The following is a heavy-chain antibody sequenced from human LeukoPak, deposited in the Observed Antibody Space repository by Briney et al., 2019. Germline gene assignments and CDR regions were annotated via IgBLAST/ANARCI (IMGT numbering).Heavy chain of an antibody. CDR3: AKDGDIAAADYYFNY. D-gene: IGHD6-13*01. J-gene: IGHJ4*02. Sequence: GGSLRLSCAASGFTFSSYGIHWVRQAPGKGLEWVAVISYDGRDKHHADSVKGRFTISRDNSKNTLYLQMNSLRAEDTAVYYCAKDGDIAAADYYFNYWGQGTLVTVSS. CDR2: ISYDGRDK. V-gene: IGHV3-30*19. CDR1: GFTFSSYG.